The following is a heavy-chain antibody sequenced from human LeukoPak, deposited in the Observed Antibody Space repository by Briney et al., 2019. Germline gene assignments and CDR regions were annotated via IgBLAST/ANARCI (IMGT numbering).Heavy chain of an antibody. CDR1: GFTFSSYA. CDR3: AKDHRDSGNYYYYYGLDV. V-gene: IGHV3-23*01. D-gene: IGHD1-26*01. J-gene: IGHJ6*02. CDR2: ISGSGGST. Sequence: GGSLRLSCAASGFTFSSYAMSWVRQAPGKGLEWVSAISGSGGSTYYADSVKGRFTISRDNSKNTLYLQMNSLRAEDTAVYYCAKDHRDSGNYYYYYGLDVWGQGTMVTISS.